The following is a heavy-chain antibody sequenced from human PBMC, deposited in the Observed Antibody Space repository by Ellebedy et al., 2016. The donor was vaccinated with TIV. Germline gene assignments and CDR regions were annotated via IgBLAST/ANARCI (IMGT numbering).Heavy chain of an antibody. CDR2: INNDGSST. J-gene: IGHJ4*02. CDR1: GFTFSTYW. V-gene: IGHV3-74*01. Sequence: GGSLRLSCAASGFTFSTYWMNWVRQAPGKGLVWVARINNDGSSTNYADSVKGRFTISRDNAKNTLNLQMNSLRAEDTAVYYCARSRPVDYWGQGTLVTVSS. CDR3: ARSRPVDY.